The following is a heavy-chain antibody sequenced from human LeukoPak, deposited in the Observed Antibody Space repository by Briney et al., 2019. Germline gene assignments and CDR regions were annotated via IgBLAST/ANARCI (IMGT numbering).Heavy chain of an antibody. CDR3: ARDNWTDY. D-gene: IGHD3/OR15-3a*01. J-gene: IGHJ4*02. CDR2: ISYDGSNK. V-gene: IGHV3-30*03. Sequence: SGGSLRLSCAASGFTFSSYGMHWVRQAPGKGLEWVAVISYDGSNKYYADSVKGRFTISRDNSKNTLYLQMNSLRAEDTAVYYCARDNWTDYWGQGTLVTVSS. CDR1: GFTFSSYG.